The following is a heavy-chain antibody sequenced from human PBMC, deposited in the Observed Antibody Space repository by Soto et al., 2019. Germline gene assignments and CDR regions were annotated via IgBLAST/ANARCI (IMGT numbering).Heavy chain of an antibody. D-gene: IGHD2-8*02. CDR1: GGTFSSYA. Sequence: PSVKVSCKASGGTFSSYAISWVRQAPGQGLEWMGGIIPIFGTANYAQKFQGRVTITADESTSTAYMELSSLRSEDTAVYYCARAARALVAPGYFDYCVQGTMVTVSS. CDR2: IIPIFGTA. V-gene: IGHV1-69*01. J-gene: IGHJ4*02. CDR3: ARAARALVAPGYFDY.